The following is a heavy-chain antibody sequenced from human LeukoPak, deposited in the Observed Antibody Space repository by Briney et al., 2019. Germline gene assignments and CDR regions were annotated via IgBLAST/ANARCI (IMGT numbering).Heavy chain of an antibody. CDR1: GYTFTSYD. D-gene: IGHD6-13*01. CDR3: ARGGAAADSYYYYMDV. Sequence: ASVKVSCKASGYTFTSYDINWVRQATGQGLEWMGWMNPNSGNTGYAQKFQGRVTMTRNTSISTAYMELSSLRSEDTAVYYCARGGAAADSYYYYMDVWGKGTTVTVSS. V-gene: IGHV1-8*01. CDR2: MNPNSGNT. J-gene: IGHJ6*03.